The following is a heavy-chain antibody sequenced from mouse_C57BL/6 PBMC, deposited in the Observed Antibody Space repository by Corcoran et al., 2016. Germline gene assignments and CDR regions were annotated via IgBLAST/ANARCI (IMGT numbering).Heavy chain of an antibody. CDR3: ARGLPSV. CDR1: GYTFTDYY. Sequence: EVQLQQSGPELVKPGASVKISCKASGYTFTDYYMNWVKQSHGKSLEWIGDINPNNGGTSYNQKFKGKATLTVDKSSSTAYMELRSLTSEDSAVYYCARGLPSVWGTGTTVTVSS. V-gene: IGHV1-26*01. CDR2: INPNNGGT. J-gene: IGHJ1*03.